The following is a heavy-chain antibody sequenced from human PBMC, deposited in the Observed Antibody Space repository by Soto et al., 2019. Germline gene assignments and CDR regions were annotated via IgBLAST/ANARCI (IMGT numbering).Heavy chain of an antibody. CDR1: GGTFSSYT. J-gene: IGHJ4*02. D-gene: IGHD4-4*01. Sequence: QVQLVQSGAEVKKPGSSVKVSCKASGGTFSSYTISWVRQAPGQGLEWMGRIIPILGIANSAQKFQGRVTITEDKSTSTAYMELSSLRSEDTAVYYCAMNHDYTKPFDYWGQGTLVTVSS. V-gene: IGHV1-69*02. CDR3: AMNHDYTKPFDY. CDR2: IIPILGIA.